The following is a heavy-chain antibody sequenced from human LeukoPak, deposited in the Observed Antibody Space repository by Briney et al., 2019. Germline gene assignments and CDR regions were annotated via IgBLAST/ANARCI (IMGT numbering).Heavy chain of an antibody. D-gene: IGHD3-16*01. CDR3: ARVSWGWFDP. J-gene: IGHJ5*02. CDR2: IYYSGST. CDR1: GYSISSGYY. V-gene: IGHV4-61*01. Sequence: PSETLSLTCAVSGYSISSGYYWSWIRQPPGKGLEWIGYIYYSGSTNYNPSLKSRVTISVDTSKNQFSLKLSSVTAADTAVYYCARVSWGWFDPWGQGTLVTVSS.